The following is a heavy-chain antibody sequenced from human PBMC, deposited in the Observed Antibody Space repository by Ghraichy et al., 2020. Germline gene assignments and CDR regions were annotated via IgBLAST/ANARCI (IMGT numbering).Heavy chain of an antibody. D-gene: IGHD5-12*01. V-gene: IGHV4-39*01. CDR2: VFFDGSV. J-gene: IGHJ5*02. Sequence: SQTLSLTCTVSGGSISNFQHSWNWIRQSPGEGLEWIGNVFFDGSVHLNPHFKNRVNISIDTSTNQFSLKLTSVAAADTALYFCARTGYGGHDGLYFFDLWGQGTLVTVSS. CDR3: ARTGYGGHDGLYFFDL. CDR1: GGSISNFQHS.